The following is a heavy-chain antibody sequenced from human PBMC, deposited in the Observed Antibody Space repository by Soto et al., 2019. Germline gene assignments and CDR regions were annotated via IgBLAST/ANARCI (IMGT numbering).Heavy chain of an antibody. Sequence: QVQLVESGGGVVQPGRSLRVSCAASGFTFSNYAIHWVRQAPGKGLEWVAVVSNDGGKQFYADSVEGRFTISRDSSKSTLYLHMDNLRDEDTAVYYCARDRVYYYDNSGYYNFDYWGQGTLVTVSS. D-gene: IGHD3-22*01. CDR3: ARDRVYYYDNSGYYNFDY. J-gene: IGHJ4*02. V-gene: IGHV3-30-3*01. CDR1: GFTFSNYA. CDR2: VSNDGGKQ.